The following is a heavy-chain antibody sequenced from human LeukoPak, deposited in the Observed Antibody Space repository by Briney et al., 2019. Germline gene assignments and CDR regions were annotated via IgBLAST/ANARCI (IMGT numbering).Heavy chain of an antibody. V-gene: IGHV1-8*01. CDR2: MNPNSGNT. CDR1: GYTFTSYD. Sequence: GASVKVSCKASGYTFTSYDINWVRQATGQGLEWMGRMNPNSGNTGYAQKFQGRVTMTRNTSISTAYMELSSLRSEDTAVYYCARGADSSSWYWGDYYYYYMDVWGKGTTVTISS. CDR3: ARGADSSSWYWGDYYYYYMDV. D-gene: IGHD6-13*01. J-gene: IGHJ6*03.